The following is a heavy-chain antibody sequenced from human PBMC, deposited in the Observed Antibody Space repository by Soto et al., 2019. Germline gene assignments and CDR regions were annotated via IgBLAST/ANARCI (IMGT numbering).Heavy chain of an antibody. CDR1: VYSITSGSY. V-gene: IGHV4-38-2*01. Sequence: PSETLSLACAVSVYSITSGSYWGCVRQPPGKGLEWLGSIYHGGSVYYNPSLKSRVTLSLDASKNHFSLHLTSVTAADTAVYYCARTFDYYGMDVWGQGTAVTVSS. J-gene: IGHJ6*02. CDR2: IYHGGSV. CDR3: ARTFDYYGMDV. D-gene: IGHD3-3*01.